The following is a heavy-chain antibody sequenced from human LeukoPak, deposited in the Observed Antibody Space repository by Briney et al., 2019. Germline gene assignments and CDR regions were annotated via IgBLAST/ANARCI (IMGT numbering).Heavy chain of an antibody. J-gene: IGHJ5*02. Sequence: SETLSLTCTVSGGSISSYYWNWIRQSPGKGLEWIGYMYHSGSTNYNPSLKGRVTISVDTSKNQFSLKLSSVTAADTAVYYCARGTMMVGPWGQGTLVTASS. CDR3: ARGTMMVGP. CDR1: GGSISSYY. V-gene: IGHV4-59*01. CDR2: MYHSGST. D-gene: IGHD3-22*01.